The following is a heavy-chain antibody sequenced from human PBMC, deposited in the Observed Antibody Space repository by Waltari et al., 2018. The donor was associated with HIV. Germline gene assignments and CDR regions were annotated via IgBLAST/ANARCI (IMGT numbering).Heavy chain of an antibody. CDR1: CYPFDGHG. Sequence: VQLVQSGAAVKKPGDSVKVSCKASCYPFDGHGISWVRQAPGQGLEWMGWINCYNGDTNFAQNFQGRVTMTTDKSTATAYMDLRSLRSDDTAVYYCARDRSNSDYWGQGTLVTVSS. V-gene: IGHV1-18*01. D-gene: IGHD1-26*01. CDR3: ARDRSNSDY. CDR2: INCYNGDT. J-gene: IGHJ4*02.